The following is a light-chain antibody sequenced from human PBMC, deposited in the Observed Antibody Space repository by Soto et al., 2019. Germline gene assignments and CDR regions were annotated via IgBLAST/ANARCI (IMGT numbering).Light chain of an antibody. CDR1: SSDVGGYNY. CDR3: MSYASSSTLFV. J-gene: IGLJ1*01. V-gene: IGLV2-8*01. CDR2: EVS. Sequence: QSVLTQPPSASGSPGQSVTISCTGTSSDVGGYNYVSWYQQHPGKAPKLIISEVSKRPSGVPDRFSGSKSGNTASLTVSGLQAEDEADYYCMSYASSSTLFVFGTGTKVTVL.